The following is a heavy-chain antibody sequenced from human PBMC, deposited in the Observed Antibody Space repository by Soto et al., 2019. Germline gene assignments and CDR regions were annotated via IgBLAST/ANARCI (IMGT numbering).Heavy chain of an antibody. J-gene: IGHJ5*02. Sequence: GGSLRLSCAASGFTFSSYAMHWVRQAPGKGLEWVAVISYDGSNKYYADSVKGRFTISRDNSKNTLYLQMNSLRAEDTAVYYCARDRVGPWGEGTLVTVSS. V-gene: IGHV3-30-3*01. CDR1: GFTFSSYA. CDR3: ARDRVGP. CDR2: ISYDGSNK.